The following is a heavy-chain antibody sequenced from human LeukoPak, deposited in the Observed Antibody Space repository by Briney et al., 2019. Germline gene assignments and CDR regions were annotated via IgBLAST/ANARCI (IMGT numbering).Heavy chain of an antibody. Sequence: SETLSLSCAVYGGSFRGYYWSWIRQPPGKGLEWIGEINHSGSTNYNPSLKSRVTISLDTSMRKFSLKLNSVTAADTAVYYCASTERCSTTCPLDYWGQGTLVTVSS. CDR2: INHSGST. J-gene: IGHJ4*02. CDR1: GGSFRGYY. D-gene: IGHD2-2*01. V-gene: IGHV4-34*01. CDR3: ASTERCSTTCPLDY.